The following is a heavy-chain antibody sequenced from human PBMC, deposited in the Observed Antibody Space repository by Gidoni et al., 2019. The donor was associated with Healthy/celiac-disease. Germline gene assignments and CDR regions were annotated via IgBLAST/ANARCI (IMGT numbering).Heavy chain of an antibody. V-gene: IGHV3-9*01. J-gene: IGHJ4*02. CDR2: ISWNSGTI. Sequence: EVQLVESWGGLVQPGRSLRRSSAASGSTLADYAMHWVRQAPGKGLELVSGISWNSGTIGYADSVKGRFTISRDNAKNSLYLQMNGLRAEDTALYYCAKDGILGGYCSSTSCYWYYFDYWGQGTLVTVSS. CDR3: AKDGILGGYCSSTSCYWYYFDY. D-gene: IGHD2-2*01. CDR1: GSTLADYA.